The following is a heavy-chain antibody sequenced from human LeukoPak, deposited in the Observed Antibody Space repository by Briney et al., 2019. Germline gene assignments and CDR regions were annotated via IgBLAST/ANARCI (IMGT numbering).Heavy chain of an antibody. CDR3: ARDYGYCSSTSCYGDAFDI. V-gene: IGHV3-21*01. CDR2: ISSSSSYI. CDR1: GFTFSSYS. D-gene: IGHD2-2*01. Sequence: PGGSLRLSCAASGFTFSSYSMNWVRQAPGKGLEWVSSISSSSSYIYYADSVKGRFTISRDNAKNSLYLQMNSLRAEDTAVYYCARDYGYCSSTSCYGDAFDIWGQGTMVTVSS. J-gene: IGHJ3*02.